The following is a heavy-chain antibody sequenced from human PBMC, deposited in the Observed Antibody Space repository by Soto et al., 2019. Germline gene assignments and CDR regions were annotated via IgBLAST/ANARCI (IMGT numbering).Heavy chain of an antibody. CDR1: GYTFTSYA. D-gene: IGHD3-10*01. Sequence: QVQLVQSGAEVKKPGASVKVSCKASGYTFTSYAMHWVRQAPGQRLEWMGWINAGNGNTKYSQKFQGRVTITRDTSASTASMDLTGLRSDDTALYYCARWRNGYGSGSYDAFVIWGQGTMVTFSP. CDR2: INAGNGNT. J-gene: IGHJ3*02. CDR3: ARWRNGYGSGSYDAFVI. V-gene: IGHV1-3*01.